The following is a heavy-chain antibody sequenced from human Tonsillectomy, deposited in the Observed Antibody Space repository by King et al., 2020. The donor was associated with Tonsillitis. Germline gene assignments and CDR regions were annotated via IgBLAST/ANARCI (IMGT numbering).Heavy chain of an antibody. CDR1: GFTFSSYG. J-gene: IGHJ4*02. CDR2: ISYDGSNK. V-gene: IGHV3-30*18. CDR3: AKDRGYSSYLDY. Sequence: VQLVESGGGVVQPGRSLRLSCAASGFTFSSYGMHWVRQAPGKGLEWVAVISYDGSNKYYADSVKGRFTISRDNSKNTLYLPMNSLRAEDTAVYYCAKDRGYSSYLDYWGQGTLVTVSS. D-gene: IGHD5-18*01.